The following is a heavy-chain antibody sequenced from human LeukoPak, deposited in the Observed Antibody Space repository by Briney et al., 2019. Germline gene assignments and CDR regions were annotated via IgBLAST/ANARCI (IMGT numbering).Heavy chain of an antibody. CDR1: GGSISSYY. D-gene: IGHD6-13*01. J-gene: IGHJ4*02. Sequence: SETLSLTCTVSGGSISSYYWSWIRQPPGKGLEWIGYIYYSGSTNYNPSLKSRVTISVDTSKNQFSLKLSSVTAADMAAYYCVRAQYSSSWDKIYYFDYWGQGTLVTVSS. V-gene: IGHV4-59*01. CDR3: VRAQYSSSWDKIYYFDY. CDR2: IYYSGST.